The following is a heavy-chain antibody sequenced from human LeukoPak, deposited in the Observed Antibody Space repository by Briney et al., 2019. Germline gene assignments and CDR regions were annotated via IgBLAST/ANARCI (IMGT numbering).Heavy chain of an antibody. V-gene: IGHV1-2*06. J-gene: IGHJ4*02. D-gene: IGHD5-18*01. CDR2: IDPNSGGT. CDR3: AGGYSYGHYFDY. CDR1: GYTFTGFY. Sequence: ASVKVSCKASGYTFTGFYMHWVRQAPGQGLEWMGRIDPNSGGTNYAQKFQGRVTMTRDTSISTAYMELSRLRSDDTAVYYCAGGYSYGHYFDYWDQGTLVTVSS.